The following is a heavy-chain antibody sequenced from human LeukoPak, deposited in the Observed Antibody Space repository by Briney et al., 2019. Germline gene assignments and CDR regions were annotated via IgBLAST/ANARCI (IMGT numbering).Heavy chain of an antibody. D-gene: IGHD5-12*01. Sequence: ASVKVSCKASGYTFTSYAMNWVRQAPGQGLEWMGWISAYNGNTNYAQKLQGRVTMTTDTSTSTAYMELRSLRSDDTAVYYCARVVSGYDWEDYWGQGTLVTVSS. V-gene: IGHV1-18*01. CDR1: GYTFTSYA. CDR2: ISAYNGNT. CDR3: ARVVSGYDWEDY. J-gene: IGHJ4*02.